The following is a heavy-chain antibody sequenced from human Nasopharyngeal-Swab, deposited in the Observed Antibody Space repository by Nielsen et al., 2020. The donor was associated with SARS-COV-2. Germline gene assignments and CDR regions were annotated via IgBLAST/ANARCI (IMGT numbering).Heavy chain of an antibody. V-gene: IGHV4-39*01. CDR1: GGSISSSSYY. CDR3: AIVADYYYYYYYMDV. Sequence: SETLSLTCTVSGGSISSSSYYWGWIRQPPGKGLEWLGSIYYSGSTYYNPSLKSRVTISVDTSKNQFSLKLSSVTAADTAVYYCAIVADYYYYYYYMDVWGKGTTVTVSS. CDR2: IYYSGST. D-gene: IGHD5-12*01. J-gene: IGHJ6*03.